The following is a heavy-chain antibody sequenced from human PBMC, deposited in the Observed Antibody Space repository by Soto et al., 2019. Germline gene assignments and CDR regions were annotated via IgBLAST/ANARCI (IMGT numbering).Heavy chain of an antibody. CDR3: AKYVWGYWYFDL. V-gene: IGHV3-23*01. Sequence: EVQLLESGGGLVQPGGSLRLPCAASGFTFSSYAMSWVRQAPGKGLEWVSAISGNTGNTYYADSVKGRFTISRDNSKNTLSLQMNSLRAEDTAVYYCAKYVWGYWYFDLWGRGTLVTVSS. D-gene: IGHD7-27*01. CDR2: ISGNTGNT. J-gene: IGHJ2*01. CDR1: GFTFSSYA.